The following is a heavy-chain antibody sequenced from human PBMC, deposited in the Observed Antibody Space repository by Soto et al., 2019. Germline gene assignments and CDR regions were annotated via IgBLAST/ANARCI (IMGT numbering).Heavy chain of an antibody. D-gene: IGHD3-3*01. CDR3: ARDTVDHPITIVGRPDY. CDR1: GFTFSSYS. J-gene: IGHJ4*02. CDR2: ISSSSSYI. Sequence: GGSLRLSCAASGFTFSSYSMNWVRQAPGKGLEWVSSISSSSSYIYYADSVKGRFTISRDNAKNSLYLQMNSLTAEDTAVDYCARDTVDHPITIVGRPDYWGQGTLVTVSS. V-gene: IGHV3-21*01.